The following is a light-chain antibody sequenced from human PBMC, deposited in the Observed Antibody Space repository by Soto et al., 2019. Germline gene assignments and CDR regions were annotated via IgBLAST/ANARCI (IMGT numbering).Light chain of an antibody. CDR2: DVT. J-gene: IGLJ1*01. Sequence: QSALTQPRSVSGSPGQSVTISCTGTSSDVGAYNYVSWYQQHPGKAPKVMIYDVTERPSGVPDRFSGSKSGNTASLTISGLHAEDEADYYCCSYAGSYSFLFGSGTKLTVL. CDR1: SSDVGAYNY. V-gene: IGLV2-11*01. CDR3: CSYAGSYSFL.